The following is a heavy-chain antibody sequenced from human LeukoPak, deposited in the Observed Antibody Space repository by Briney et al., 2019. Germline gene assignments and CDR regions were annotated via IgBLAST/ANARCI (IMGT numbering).Heavy chain of an antibody. CDR3: ARLMITFGGAYDFNI. Sequence: SETLSLTCTVSGGSIFSYNWSWIRQPPGKGLEWIGYIYYSGNTNYNPSLKSRVTMSVDTSKNQFSLKLSSVTAADTAVYYCARLMITFGGAYDFNIWGQGTRVTVS. V-gene: IGHV4-59*01. D-gene: IGHD3-16*01. CDR1: GGSIFSYN. J-gene: IGHJ3*02. CDR2: IYYSGNT.